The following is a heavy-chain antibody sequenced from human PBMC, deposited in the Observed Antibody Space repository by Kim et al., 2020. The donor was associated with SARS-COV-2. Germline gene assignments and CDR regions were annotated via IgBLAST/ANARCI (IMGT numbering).Heavy chain of an antibody. CDR2: INPNSGGT. CDR3: ARVAWAAAGHDY. J-gene: IGHJ4*02. CDR1: GYTFTGYY. Sequence: ASVKVSCKASGYTFTGYYMHWVRQAPGQGLEWMGWINPNSGGTNYAQKFQGRVTMTRDTSISTAYMELSRLRSDDTAVYYCARVAWAAAGHDYWGQGTLVTVSS. V-gene: IGHV1-2*02. D-gene: IGHD6-13*01.